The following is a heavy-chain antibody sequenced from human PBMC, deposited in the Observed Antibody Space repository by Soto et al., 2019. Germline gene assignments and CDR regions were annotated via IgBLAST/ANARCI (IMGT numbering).Heavy chain of an antibody. Sequence: SETQSLTCTVSGGSIRSSGYYWGWIRQPPGKGLEWIGSIYYSGSTYYNPSLKSRVTISVDTSKNQFSLKLSSVTAADTAVYYCARLRGHDFWSGYYYYYYMDVWGKGTTVTVSS. CDR2: IYYSGST. J-gene: IGHJ6*03. D-gene: IGHD3-3*01. CDR3: ARLRGHDFWSGYYYYYYMDV. V-gene: IGHV4-39*01. CDR1: GGSIRSSGYY.